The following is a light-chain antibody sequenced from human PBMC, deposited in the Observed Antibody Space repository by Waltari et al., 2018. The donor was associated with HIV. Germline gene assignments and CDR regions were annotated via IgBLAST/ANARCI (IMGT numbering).Light chain of an antibody. CDR1: SSDVGAYNF. V-gene: IGLV2-14*01. CDR2: EVS. CDR3: ASYTSASALMI. J-gene: IGLJ2*01. Sequence: QSALTQPASVSGSPGQSITISCTGTSSDVGAYNFFSWYQQHPGKAPQLLILEVSNRPSGISNRFSGSKSGSTASLTISGLQAEDEADYYCASYTSASALMIFGGGTRVTVL.